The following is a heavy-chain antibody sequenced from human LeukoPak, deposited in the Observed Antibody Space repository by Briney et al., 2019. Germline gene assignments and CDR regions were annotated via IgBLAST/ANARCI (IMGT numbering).Heavy chain of an antibody. CDR2: ISGSGSST. CDR3: AKDRYYEDY. CDR1: GLTLSSYA. J-gene: IGHJ4*02. Sequence: GGSLRLSCAASGLTLSSYAMSWVRQAPGKGLEWVSAISGSGSSTYYADSVKGRFTISRDNSKNTLYLQMNSLRAEDTAVYYCAKDRYYEDYWGQGTLVTVSS. D-gene: IGHD3-22*01. V-gene: IGHV3-23*01.